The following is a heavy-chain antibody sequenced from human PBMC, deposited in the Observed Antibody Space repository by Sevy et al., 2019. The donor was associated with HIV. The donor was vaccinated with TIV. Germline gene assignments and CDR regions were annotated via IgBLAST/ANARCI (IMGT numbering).Heavy chain of an antibody. Sequence: GGSLRLSCAASGFTFNKFAMSWVRQAPGKGLEWVSAISRKSLGTYYADPGKGRFSISRDDSKNMLYLQMSSLRGDDTAVYYCAKEGNNSPDKFDSWGQGTLVTVSS. J-gene: IGHJ4*02. CDR1: GFTFNKFA. V-gene: IGHV3-23*01. CDR2: ISRKSLGT. D-gene: IGHD1-1*01. CDR3: AKEGNNSPDKFDS.